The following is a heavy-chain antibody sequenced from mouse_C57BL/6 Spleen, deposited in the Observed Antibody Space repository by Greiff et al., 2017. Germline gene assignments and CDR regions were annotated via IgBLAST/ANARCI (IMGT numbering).Heavy chain of an antibody. J-gene: IGHJ2*01. CDR2: IYPSDSET. D-gene: IGHD1-1*01. V-gene: IGHV1-61*01. Sequence: QVQLQQPGAELVRPGSSVKLSCKASGYTFTSYWMDWVKQRPGQGLEWIGNIYPSDSETHYNQKFKDKATLTVDKSSSTAYMQLSNLTSEDSAVYYCAREENYYGSSYDYWGQGTTLTVSS. CDR1: GYTFTSYW. CDR3: AREENYYGSSYDY.